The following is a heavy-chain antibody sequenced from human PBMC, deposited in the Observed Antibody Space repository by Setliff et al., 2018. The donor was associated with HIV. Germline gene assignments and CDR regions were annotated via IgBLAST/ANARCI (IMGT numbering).Heavy chain of an antibody. Sequence: ESLKISCKGSGYSFTSYWIGWVRQMPGKGLEWMGIIYPGDSDTRYSPSFQGQVTISADKSISTAYLQWSSLKASDTAMYYCARNLGIAAAGTVGFFDYWGQGTLVTVSS. CDR3: ARNLGIAAAGTVGFFDY. J-gene: IGHJ4*02. D-gene: IGHD6-13*01. V-gene: IGHV5-51*01. CDR2: IYPGDSDT. CDR1: GYSFTSYW.